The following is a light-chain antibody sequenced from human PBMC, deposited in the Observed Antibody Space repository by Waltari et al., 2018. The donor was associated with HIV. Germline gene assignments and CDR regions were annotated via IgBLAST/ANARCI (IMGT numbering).Light chain of an antibody. V-gene: IGLV2-18*01. CDR2: EVN. J-gene: IGLJ2*01. CDR3: SLYTGTTNVL. Sequence: SSDVGSYNRVSWYQQPPGTAPKLIIYEVNNRPSGVPARFSGSQSGNTASLTISGLQAEDEADYYCSLYTGTTNVLFGGGTKLTVL. CDR1: SSDVGSYNR.